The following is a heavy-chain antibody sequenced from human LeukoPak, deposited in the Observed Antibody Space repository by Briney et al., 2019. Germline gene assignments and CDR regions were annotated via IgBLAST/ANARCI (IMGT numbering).Heavy chain of an antibody. CDR1: GGSIRTHN. CDR3: ARHCSSGTCPFDA. J-gene: IGHJ5*02. D-gene: IGHD2-15*01. V-gene: IGHV4-4*09. CDR2: IYTSGST. Sequence: LETLSPTPTLSGGSIRTHNWSWIRQPPGKGLEWIGYIYTSGSTHYSPSLKSRVTISIDTSKNQFSLKLSSVTAADAAVYYCARHCSSGTCPFDAWGQGTLVTVSS.